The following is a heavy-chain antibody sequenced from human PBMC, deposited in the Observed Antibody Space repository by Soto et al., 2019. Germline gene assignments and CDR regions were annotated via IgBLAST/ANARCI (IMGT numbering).Heavy chain of an antibody. CDR1: GFSLSTSGMC. V-gene: IGHV2-70*01. Sequence: SGPTLVNPTQTLTLTCTFSGFSLSTSGMCVSWIRQPPGKALEWLALIDWDDDKYYSTSLKTRLTISKDTSKNQVVLTMTNMDPVDTATYYCARTDSSGYYLRYFDYWGQGTLVTVSS. CDR2: IDWDDDK. D-gene: IGHD3-22*01. J-gene: IGHJ4*02. CDR3: ARTDSSGYYLRYFDY.